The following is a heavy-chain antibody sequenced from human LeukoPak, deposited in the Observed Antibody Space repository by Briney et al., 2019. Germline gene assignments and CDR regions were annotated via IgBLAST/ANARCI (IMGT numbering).Heavy chain of an antibody. D-gene: IGHD3-10*01. V-gene: IGHV3-23*01. CDR2: ITGSGGST. Sequence: TGGSLRLSCAASGFTFSSYGMTWVRQAPGKGLEWVSAITGSGGSTYYADSVKGRSAISRDNSKNTLYLQMNGLRVEDTAVYYCAKFGLAGSGRYHDAFDIWGQGTVVTVSS. CDR3: AKFGLAGSGRYHDAFDI. CDR1: GFTFSSYG. J-gene: IGHJ3*02.